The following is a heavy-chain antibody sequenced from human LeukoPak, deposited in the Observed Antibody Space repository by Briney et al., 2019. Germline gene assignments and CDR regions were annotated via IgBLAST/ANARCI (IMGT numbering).Heavy chain of an antibody. V-gene: IGHV1-2*02. D-gene: IGHD2-2*01. CDR3: AREAIVVVPAAMGLGYYYMDV. J-gene: IGHJ6*03. CDR1: GYTFTGYY. CDR2: INPNSGGT. Sequence: ASVKVSCKASGYTFTGYYMHWVRQAPGQGLEWMGWINPNSGGTNYAQKFQGRVTMTRDTSISTAYMELSRLRSDDTAVYYCAREAIVVVPAAMGLGYYYMDVWGKGTTVTVSS.